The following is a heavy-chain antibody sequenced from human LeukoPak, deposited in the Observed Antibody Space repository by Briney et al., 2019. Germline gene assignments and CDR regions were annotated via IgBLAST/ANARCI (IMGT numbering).Heavy chain of an antibody. Sequence: GGSLRLSCAASGFTFSYYWMSWVRQAPGKGLEWVANINQDGSEKYYVDSVKGRFTISRDNAKKSLILQMNSLRVEDTAVYYCTRGPGSTWYSDYWGQGTLVTVSS. J-gene: IGHJ4*02. CDR3: TRGPGSTWYSDY. V-gene: IGHV3-7*01. D-gene: IGHD6-13*01. CDR1: GFTFSYYW. CDR2: INQDGSEK.